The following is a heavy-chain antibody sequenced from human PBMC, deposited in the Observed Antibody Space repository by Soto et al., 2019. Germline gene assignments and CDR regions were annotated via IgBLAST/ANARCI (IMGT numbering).Heavy chain of an antibody. D-gene: IGHD2-15*01. Sequence: QVQLVQSGSEAKKPGASVKVSCKASGYTFTNYGMSWVRQAPGQGLEWMGWISAYNGNTNHAQNFQGRVTMTTDTSTNTAYMELRSLRSDDTAVYYCARCYCSVGSCYSCWHFDLWGRGALVTVSS. CDR2: ISAYNGNT. V-gene: IGHV1-18*01. CDR1: GYTFTNYG. J-gene: IGHJ2*01. CDR3: ARCYCSVGSCYSCWHFDL.